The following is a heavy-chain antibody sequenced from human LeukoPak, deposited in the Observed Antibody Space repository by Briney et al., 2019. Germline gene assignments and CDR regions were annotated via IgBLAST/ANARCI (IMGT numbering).Heavy chain of an antibody. CDR2: IYYSGST. CDR1: GGSISSNAYY. CDR3: AIVTSYGLIDF. J-gene: IGHJ4*02. D-gene: IGHD3-10*01. V-gene: IGHV4-39*02. Sequence: SETLSLTCIVSGGSISSNAYYWGWIRQPPGKGLEYIGSIYYSGSTYYNPSLKSRVTISVDTSKNQLSLKLSSVTAADTAVYYCAIVTSYGLIDFWGRGTLVTVSS.